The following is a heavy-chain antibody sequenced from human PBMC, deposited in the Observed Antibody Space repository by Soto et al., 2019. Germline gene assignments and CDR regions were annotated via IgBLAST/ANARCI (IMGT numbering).Heavy chain of an antibody. D-gene: IGHD6-19*01. J-gene: IGHJ4*02. CDR2: INPNSGGT. Sequence: EASVKVSCKSSGYSFTGYYMHWVRQAPGQGLEWMGWINPNSGGTNYAQKFQGWVTMTRDTSISTAYMELSRLRSDDTAVYYCARDAGYSSGPTRNPGTRLFDYWGQGTLVTVSS. CDR1: GYSFTGYY. CDR3: ARDAGYSSGPTRNPGTRLFDY. V-gene: IGHV1-2*04.